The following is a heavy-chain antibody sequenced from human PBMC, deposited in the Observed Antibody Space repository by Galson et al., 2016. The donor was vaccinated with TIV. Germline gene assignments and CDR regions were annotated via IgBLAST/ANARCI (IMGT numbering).Heavy chain of an antibody. V-gene: IGHV3-15*01. CDR3: ATEYYLASGTDPLVGYKGMDV. CDR1: GFTFSKAW. Sequence: SLRLSCAASGFTFSKAWMTWVRQAPGKGLEWVGRSRSNTDGGTTEYAAPVKGRFIVSRDDSRNTLFLDMNSLKTDDTALYFCATEYYLASGTDPLVGYKGMDVWGQGTTVTVSS. J-gene: IGHJ6*02. D-gene: IGHD3-10*01. CDR2: SRSNTDGGTT.